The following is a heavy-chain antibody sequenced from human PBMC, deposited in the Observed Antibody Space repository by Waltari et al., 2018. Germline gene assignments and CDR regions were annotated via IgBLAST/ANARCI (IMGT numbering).Heavy chain of an antibody. J-gene: IGHJ3*01. D-gene: IGHD2-2*01. Sequence: QVQLMQSGAEVKKPGSSVKVSCKASGGTFSIHAISWVRQAPGQGLEWLGGVIPMVGTVNYAQRFQGRVTITAAESTSTIYMELHTLRSEDTAVYYCASGAGYCSSSNCPHDAFNVWGQGTMVTVSS. CDR1: GGTFSIHA. CDR3: ASGAGYCSSSNCPHDAFNV. V-gene: IGHV1-69*01. CDR2: VIPMVGTV.